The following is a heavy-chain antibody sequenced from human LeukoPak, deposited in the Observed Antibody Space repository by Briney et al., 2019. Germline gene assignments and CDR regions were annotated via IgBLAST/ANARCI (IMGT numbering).Heavy chain of an antibody. J-gene: IGHJ4*02. CDR2: LTHSGGST. CDR1: GFTFSSYS. CDR3: ARVKPLDCTSTSCAFDY. Sequence: PGGSLRLSCAASGFTFSSYSMKWVRQAPGKGLEWVSALTHSGGSTFYADSVKGRFTISRDNSHNTVYLRMNSLRADDTAVYYCARVKPLDCTSTSCAFDYWGQGTLVSVSS. D-gene: IGHD2-2*01. V-gene: IGHV3-23*01.